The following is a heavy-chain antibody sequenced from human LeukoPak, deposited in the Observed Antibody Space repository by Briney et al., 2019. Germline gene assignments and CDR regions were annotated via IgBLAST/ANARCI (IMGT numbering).Heavy chain of an antibody. CDR1: GFIVSTKY. CDR3: AKDLIMVLGNFDY. D-gene: IGHD3-16*01. J-gene: IGHJ4*02. V-gene: IGHV3-23*01. Sequence: GGSLRLSCAASGFIVSTKYMTWVRQAPGKGLEWVSAISGSGGSTYYADSVKGRFTISRDNSKNTLYLQMNSLKAEDPAVYYCAKDLIMVLGNFDYWGQGTLVTVSS. CDR2: ISGSGGST.